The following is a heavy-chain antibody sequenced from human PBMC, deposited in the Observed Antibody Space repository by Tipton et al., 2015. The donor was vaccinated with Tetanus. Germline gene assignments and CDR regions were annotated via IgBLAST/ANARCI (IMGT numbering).Heavy chain of an antibody. Sequence: TLSLTCTVSGGSISSDAHYWSWIRQAPGKGLEWLGYISHSGTTNYNPSLMSRVTLSLDTARGHFSLKLTSVTAADAAVYYCARPSTTVTPRAFDVWGQGTMVTVSS. CDR3: ARPSTTVTPRAFDV. J-gene: IGHJ3*01. D-gene: IGHD4-17*01. CDR2: ISHSGTT. CDR1: GGSISSDAHY. V-gene: IGHV4-30-4*01.